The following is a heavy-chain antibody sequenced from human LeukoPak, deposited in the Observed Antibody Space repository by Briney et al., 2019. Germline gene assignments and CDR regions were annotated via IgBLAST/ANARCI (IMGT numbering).Heavy chain of an antibody. CDR3: ARDEYYYGAGSFVHYGMDV. D-gene: IGHD3-10*01. CDR2: VSYDGSTK. Sequence: GGSLRLSCVASGFTFSSSWMTWVRQAPGMGLERVAVVSYDGSTKYYADSVKGRFTISRDNSKNTLYLQMNSLRGEDTAVYYCARDEYYYGAGSFVHYGMDVWGQGTTVTVSS. CDR1: GFTFSSSW. V-gene: IGHV3-30-3*01. J-gene: IGHJ6*02.